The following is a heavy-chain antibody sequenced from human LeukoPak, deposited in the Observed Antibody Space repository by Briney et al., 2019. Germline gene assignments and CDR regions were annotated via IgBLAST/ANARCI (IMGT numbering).Heavy chain of an antibody. CDR3: ARKVAGYDTPGFDY. Sequence: GGSLRLSCAASGFTFSSYAMHWVRQAPGKGLEWVAVISYDGSNKYYADSVKGRFTISRDNSKNTLYLQMNSLRAEDTAVYYCARKVAGYDTPGFDYWGQGTLVTVSS. V-gene: IGHV3-30-3*01. D-gene: IGHD2-15*01. J-gene: IGHJ4*02. CDR2: ISYDGSNK. CDR1: GFTFSSYA.